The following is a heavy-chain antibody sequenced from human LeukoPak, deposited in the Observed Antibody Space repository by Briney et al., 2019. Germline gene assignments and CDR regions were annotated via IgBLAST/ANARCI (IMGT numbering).Heavy chain of an antibody. CDR3: ASRIAARPFDY. CDR2: INHSGST. Sequence: PSETLSLTCADYGGSFSGYYWSWIRQPLGKGLEGIGEINHSGSTNYNPSLKSRVTISVDTSKNQTSLKLSSVTAADTAVYYCASRIAARPFDYWGQGTLVTVSS. J-gene: IGHJ4*02. CDR1: GGSFSGYY. D-gene: IGHD6-6*01. V-gene: IGHV4-34*01.